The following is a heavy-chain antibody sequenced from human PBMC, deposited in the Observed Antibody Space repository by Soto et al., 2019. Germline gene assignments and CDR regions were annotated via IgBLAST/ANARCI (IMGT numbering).Heavy chain of an antibody. CDR3: ARSLTIFGVVARFDK. J-gene: IGHJ4*02. D-gene: IGHD3-3*01. Sequence: QVPLVESGGGVVQPGRSLRLSCAASGFTFSDYAMQWVRQAPGKWLEWVAGISYDGTNKYYADSMKGRFTISRDNSKNTLYLQMNSLRAEDTAVYFCARSLTIFGVVARFDKWGQGTPVTVS. V-gene: IGHV3-30-3*01. CDR2: ISYDGTNK. CDR1: GFTFSDYA.